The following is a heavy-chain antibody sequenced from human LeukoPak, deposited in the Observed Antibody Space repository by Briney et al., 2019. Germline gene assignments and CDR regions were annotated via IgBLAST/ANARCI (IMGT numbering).Heavy chain of an antibody. Sequence: GGSLRLSCAASGFTFSSYSMNWVRQAPGKGLEWASYISSSSSTIYYADSVKGRFTISRDNAKNSLYLQMNSLRAEDTAVYYCARDLTVGYYGSGSYSFDYWGQGTLVTVSS. D-gene: IGHD3-10*01. V-gene: IGHV3-48*01. CDR2: ISSSSSTI. CDR3: ARDLTVGYYGSGSYSFDY. CDR1: GFTFSSYS. J-gene: IGHJ4*02.